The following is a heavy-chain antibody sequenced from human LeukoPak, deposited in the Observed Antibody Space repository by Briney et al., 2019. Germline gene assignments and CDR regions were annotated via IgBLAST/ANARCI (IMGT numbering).Heavy chain of an antibody. CDR1: GGSISSSNW. Sequence: SGTLSLTCAVSGGSISSSNWWSWVRQPPGKGLEWIGEIYHSGSTNYNPSLESRVTISVDKSKNQFSLKLSSMTAADTAVYYCARDIAVAGTHSIFDGFDIWGQGTMVTVSS. J-gene: IGHJ3*02. D-gene: IGHD6-19*01. V-gene: IGHV4-4*02. CDR3: ARDIAVAGTHSIFDGFDI. CDR2: IYHSGST.